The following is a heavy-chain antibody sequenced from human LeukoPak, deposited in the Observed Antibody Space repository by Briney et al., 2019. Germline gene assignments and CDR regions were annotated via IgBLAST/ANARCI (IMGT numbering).Heavy chain of an antibody. Sequence: KTGGSLRLSCAASGFTVSSNYMSWVRQAPGKGLEWVSSISSASNYIFYADSLKGRFTISRDNARNSLFLQMNSLRAEDTAVYYCARGDSSSGWRDEYWGQGTLVTVSS. CDR3: ARGDSSSGWRDEY. D-gene: IGHD6-25*01. CDR2: ISSASNYI. J-gene: IGHJ4*02. CDR1: GFTVSSNY. V-gene: IGHV3-21*01.